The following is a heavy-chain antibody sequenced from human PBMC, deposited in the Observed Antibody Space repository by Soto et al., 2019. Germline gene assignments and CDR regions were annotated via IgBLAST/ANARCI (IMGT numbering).Heavy chain of an antibody. J-gene: IGHJ6*02. CDR1: GGTFSSYA. CDR3: ARHGEGGYSGYDSRASYYYGMDV. V-gene: IGHV1-69*12. Sequence: QVQLMQSGAEVKKPGSSVKVSCKASGGTFSSYAISWVRQAPGQGLEWMVGIIPIFGTANYAQKVQGRVTITADESTSTAYMELSSLRSEDTAVYYCARHGEGGYSGYDSRASYYYGMDVWGQGTTVTVSS. CDR2: IIPIFGTA. D-gene: IGHD5-12*01.